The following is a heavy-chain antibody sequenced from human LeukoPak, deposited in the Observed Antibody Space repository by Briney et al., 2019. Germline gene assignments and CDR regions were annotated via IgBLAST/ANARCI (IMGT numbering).Heavy chain of an antibody. D-gene: IGHD1-1*01. Sequence: PSETLSLTCAVYGGSFSGYYWSWIRQPPGKGLEWIGEINHSGSTNYNPSLKSRVTISVDTSKNQFSLKLSSVTAADTAVYYCARRPTARQRGMGNDPNAFDIWGQGTMVTVSS. V-gene: IGHV4-34*01. CDR1: GGSFSGYY. CDR3: ARRPTARQRGMGNDPNAFDI. CDR2: INHSGST. J-gene: IGHJ3*02.